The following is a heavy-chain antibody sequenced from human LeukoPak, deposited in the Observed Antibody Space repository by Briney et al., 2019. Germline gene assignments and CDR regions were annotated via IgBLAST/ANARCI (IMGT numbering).Heavy chain of an antibody. D-gene: IGHD3-16*02. CDR2: INHSGST. CDR3: ARGYRPDY. V-gene: IGHV4-34*01. Sequence: SQTLSLTCAVYGGSLRGYYWSWIRQPPGKWLEWIGEINHSGSTNYNPSLKSRVTISVDTSKNQFSLKLSSVTAADTAVYYCARGYRPDYWGQGTLVTVSS. CDR1: GGSLRGYY. J-gene: IGHJ4*02.